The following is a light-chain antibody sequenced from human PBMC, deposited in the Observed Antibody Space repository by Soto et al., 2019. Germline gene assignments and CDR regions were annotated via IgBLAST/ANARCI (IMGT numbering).Light chain of an antibody. Sequence: QSALTQPASVSGSPGQSITIACTGTSSDVGGYNYVSWYQQYPGKAPRLVISDVSNRPSGVSNRVSGSKPGNSASLTISGLQAEDEADYYCSSYTSSSTYVFGTGTKVTVL. J-gene: IGLJ1*01. V-gene: IGLV2-14*01. CDR2: DVS. CDR3: SSYTSSSTYV. CDR1: SSDVGGYNY.